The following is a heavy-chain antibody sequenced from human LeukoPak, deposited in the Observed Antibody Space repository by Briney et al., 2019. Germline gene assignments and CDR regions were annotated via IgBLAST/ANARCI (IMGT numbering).Heavy chain of an antibody. CDR1: GGSISSGDYY. D-gene: IGHD1-14*01. J-gene: IGHJ3*02. Sequence: PSQTLSLTCTVSGGSISSGDYYWSWIRQPPGKGLEWTGYIYYSGSTYYNPSLKSRVTISVDTSKNQFSLKLSSVTAADTAVYYCARAQNRDAFDTWGQGTMVTVSS. CDR2: IYYSGST. CDR3: ARAQNRDAFDT. V-gene: IGHV4-30-4*08.